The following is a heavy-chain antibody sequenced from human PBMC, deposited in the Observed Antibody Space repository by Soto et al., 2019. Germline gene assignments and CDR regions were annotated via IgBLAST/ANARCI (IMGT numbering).Heavy chain of an antibody. CDR2: IYYSGST. J-gene: IGHJ3*02. V-gene: IGHV4-59*01. CDR1: GGSISSYY. Sequence: QVQLQESGPGLVKPSETLSLTCTVSGGSISSYYWSWIRQPPGKGLEWIGYIYYSGSTNYNPSLKSRVTISVDTSKNQFSLKLSSVTAADTAVYYCARGREYDYIWGSYKIAFDIWGQGTMVTVSS. D-gene: IGHD3-16*01. CDR3: ARGREYDYIWGSYKIAFDI.